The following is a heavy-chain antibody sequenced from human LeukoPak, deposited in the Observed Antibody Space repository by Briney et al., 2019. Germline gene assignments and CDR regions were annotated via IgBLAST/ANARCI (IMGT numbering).Heavy chain of an antibody. Sequence: GGSLRLSCAASGFTFSSYWMSWVRQAPGKGLEWVANIKQDGSEKYYVDSVKGRFTISRDNAKTTLYLQMNSLRAEDTAVYYCARDQYSYGYDWFDPWGQGTPIAVSS. J-gene: IGHJ5*02. CDR2: IKQDGSEK. CDR1: GFTFSSYW. D-gene: IGHD5-18*01. V-gene: IGHV3-7*01. CDR3: ARDQYSYGYDWFDP.